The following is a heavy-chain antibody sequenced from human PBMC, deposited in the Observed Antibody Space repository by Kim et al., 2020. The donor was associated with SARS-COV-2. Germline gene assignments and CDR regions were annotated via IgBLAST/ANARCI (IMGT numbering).Heavy chain of an antibody. J-gene: IGHJ4*01. CDR3: ARRCGGDCYPSGFDS. CDR2: IYYSGST. V-gene: IGHV4-39*01. D-gene: IGHD2-21*02. CDR1: GGSISSSGYY. Sequence: SETLSLICTVSGGSISSSGYYWGWIRQPPGKGLEWIGSIYYSGSTYYNPSLKSRLTIFVDTSKSQLSLKLRSVTAADTAVYYCARRCGGDCYPSGFDSWG.